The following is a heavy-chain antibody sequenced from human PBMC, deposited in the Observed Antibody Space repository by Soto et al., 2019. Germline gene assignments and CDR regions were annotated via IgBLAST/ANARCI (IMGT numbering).Heavy chain of an antibody. CDR3: VKGRSGYDFDY. Sequence: EVQLLESGGGLVQPGGSLRLSCAASGFTFSSYVMSWVRQAPGKGLEWVSAISGGGTGTYYTDSVKGRFTISRDNSKNTLYVQMNSRRAEDPAVYYCVKGRSGYDFDYWGQGTLVTVSS. CDR1: GFTFSSYV. V-gene: IGHV3-23*01. J-gene: IGHJ4*02. D-gene: IGHD5-12*01. CDR2: ISGGGTGT.